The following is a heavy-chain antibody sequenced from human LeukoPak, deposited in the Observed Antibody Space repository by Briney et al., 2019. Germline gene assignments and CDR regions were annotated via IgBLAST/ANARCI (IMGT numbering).Heavy chain of an antibody. D-gene: IGHD3-22*01. V-gene: IGHV3-21*01. Sequence: PGGSLRLSCAASGFTFSSYSMNWVRQAPGKGLEWVSSISSSSSYIYYADSVKGRFTISRDNAKNSLYLQMNSLRAEDTAVYYCASPSPLDYDSSGYYYYWGQGTLVTVSS. CDR2: ISSSSSYI. CDR3: ASPSPLDYDSSGYYYY. CDR1: GFTFSSYS. J-gene: IGHJ4*02.